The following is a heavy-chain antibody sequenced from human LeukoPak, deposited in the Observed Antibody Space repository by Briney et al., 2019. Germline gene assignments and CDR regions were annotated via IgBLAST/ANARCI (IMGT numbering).Heavy chain of an antibody. CDR3: ARCLSICLAYCGGLSWFDP. D-gene: IGHD2-21*01. V-gene: IGHV4-39*07. J-gene: IGHJ5*01. CDR2: IYYSGST. Sequence: SETLSLTCTVSGGSISSSSYYWGWIRQPPGKGLEWIGSIYYSGSTYYNPSLKSRVTISVDTSKNQFSLKLSSVTAADTAVYYCARCLSICLAYCGGLSWFDPWGQGTLVTVSS. CDR1: GGSISSSSYY.